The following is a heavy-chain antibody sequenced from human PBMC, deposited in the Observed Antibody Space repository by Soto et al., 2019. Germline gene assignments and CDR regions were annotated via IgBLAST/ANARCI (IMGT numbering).Heavy chain of an antibody. V-gene: IGHV4-59*01. CDR2: IYYSGST. CDR3: ARVGGWGKLPLYYYYYYMDV. J-gene: IGHJ6*03. CDR1: GGSISSYY. Sequence: SETLSLTCTVSGGSISSYYWSWIRQPPGKGLEWIGYIYYSGSTNYNPSLKSRVTISVDTSKNQFSLKLSSVTAADTAVYYCARVGGWGKLPLYYYYYYMDVWGKGTTVTVSS. D-gene: IGHD3-16*01.